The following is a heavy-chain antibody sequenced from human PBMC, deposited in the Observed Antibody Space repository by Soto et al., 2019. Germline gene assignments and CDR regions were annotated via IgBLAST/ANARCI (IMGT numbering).Heavy chain of an antibody. CDR1: GGSISSGGYY. Sequence: LSLTCTVSGGSISSGGYYWSWIRQHPGKGLEWIGYIYYSGSTYYNPSLKSRVTISVDTSKNQFSLKLSSVTAADTAVYYCARDFVEDEYDSSGYNWFDPWGQXTLVTVSS. CDR2: IYYSGST. D-gene: IGHD3-22*01. J-gene: IGHJ5*02. V-gene: IGHV4-31*03. CDR3: ARDFVEDEYDSSGYNWFDP.